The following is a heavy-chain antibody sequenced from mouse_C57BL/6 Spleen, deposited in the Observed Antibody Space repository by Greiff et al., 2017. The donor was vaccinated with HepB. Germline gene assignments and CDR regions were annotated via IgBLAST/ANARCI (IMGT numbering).Heavy chain of an antibody. Sequence: VKLMESGPELVKPGASVKISCKASGYSFTSYYIHWVKQRPGQGLEWIGWIYPGSGNTKYNEKFKGKATLTADTSSSTAYMQLSSLTSEDSAVYYCARRNDGYPDYWGQGTTLTVSS. V-gene: IGHV1-66*01. J-gene: IGHJ2*01. CDR2: IYPGSGNT. CDR3: ARRNDGYPDY. CDR1: GYSFTSYY. D-gene: IGHD2-3*01.